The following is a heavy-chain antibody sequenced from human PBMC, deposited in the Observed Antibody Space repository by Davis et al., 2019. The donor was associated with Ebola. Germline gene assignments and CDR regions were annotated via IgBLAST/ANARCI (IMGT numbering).Heavy chain of an antibody. CDR3: ARDQDTVTTNYYYYYGMDV. D-gene: IGHD4-17*01. V-gene: IGHV3-74*03. CDR2: INRDGSTT. J-gene: IGHJ6*02. Sequence: GESLKISCAASGFTFSSYWMHWVRQAPGKGLVWVSCINRDGSTTTYADSVKGRFTISRDNAKNTLYLQMNSLRAEDTAVYYCARDQDTVTTNYYYYYGMDVWGQGTTVTVSS. CDR1: GFTFSSYW.